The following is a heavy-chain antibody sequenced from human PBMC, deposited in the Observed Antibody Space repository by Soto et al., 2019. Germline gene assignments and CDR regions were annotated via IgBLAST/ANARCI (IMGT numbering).Heavy chain of an antibody. V-gene: IGHV4-59*01. Sequence: SETLSLTCCVSGGSIGRYYWSWVRQAPGKGLEWIAYVSYSGATRYNPSLESRVTISVDTSKNQFSLRLNSVTAADTAVYYCAREGQHDSGGYYSPFDHWGQGTMVIVSS. D-gene: IGHD3-22*01. J-gene: IGHJ4*02. CDR2: VSYSGAT. CDR1: GGSIGRYY. CDR3: AREGQHDSGGYYSPFDH.